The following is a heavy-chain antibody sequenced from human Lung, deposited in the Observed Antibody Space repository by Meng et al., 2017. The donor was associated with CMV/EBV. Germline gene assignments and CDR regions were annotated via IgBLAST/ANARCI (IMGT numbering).Heavy chain of an antibody. CDR3: ARISDMTGTTYYFDY. V-gene: IGHV3-7*01. J-gene: IGHJ4*02. CDR2: IKQDGSEK. CDR1: GFTFSSYW. Sequence: GGSLGLXXAASGFTFSSYWMSWVRQAPGKGLEWVANIKQDGSEKYYVDSVKGRFTISRDNAKNSLYLQMNSLRAEDTAVYYCARISDMTGTTYYFDYWGQGXLVTFSS. D-gene: IGHD1-20*01.